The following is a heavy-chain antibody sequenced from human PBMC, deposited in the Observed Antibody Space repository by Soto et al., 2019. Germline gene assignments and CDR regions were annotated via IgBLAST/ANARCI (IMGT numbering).Heavy chain of an antibody. CDR1: RYSFTSYW. Sequence: PGAYLKISCETSRYSFTSYWLKWGPQMPGKGLEWMGRIDPRDAYTELYPSFQGHVTMSVDTSLSACYLQWRRLKASDSAMYYCALLRPRVPIAFWGQGTLVTVSS. V-gene: IGHV5-10-1*01. CDR2: IDPRDAYT. CDR3: ALLRPRVPIAF. J-gene: IGHJ1*01. D-gene: IGHD1-26*01.